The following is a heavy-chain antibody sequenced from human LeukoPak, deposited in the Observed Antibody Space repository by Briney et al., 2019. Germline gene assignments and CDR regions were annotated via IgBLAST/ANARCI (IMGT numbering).Heavy chain of an antibody. V-gene: IGHV4-39*07. CDR3: ARIAVPGSDY. CDR1: GDSISSSSYY. J-gene: IGHJ4*02. Sequence: SETLSLTCTVSGDSISSSSYYWGWIRQPPGKGLEWIGEINHSGSTNYNPSLKSRVTMSVDTSKNQFSLKLSSVTAADTAVYYCARIAVPGSDYWGQGTLVTVSS. CDR2: INHSGST. D-gene: IGHD6-19*01.